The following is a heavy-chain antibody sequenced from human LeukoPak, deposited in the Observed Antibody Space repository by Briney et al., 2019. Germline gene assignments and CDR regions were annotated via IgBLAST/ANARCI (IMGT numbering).Heavy chain of an antibody. V-gene: IGHV3-21*01. CDR1: GFTFNSDW. J-gene: IGHJ4*02. D-gene: IGHD2-15*01. CDR2: ISSSSSYI. Sequence: GGSLRLSCAASGFTFNSDWMTWVRQAPGKGLEWVSSISSSSSYIYYADSVKGRFTISRDNAKNSLYLQMNSLRAEDTAVYYCASPGGAYCSGGSCTLRDYWGQGTLVTVSS. CDR3: ASPGGAYCSGGSCTLRDY.